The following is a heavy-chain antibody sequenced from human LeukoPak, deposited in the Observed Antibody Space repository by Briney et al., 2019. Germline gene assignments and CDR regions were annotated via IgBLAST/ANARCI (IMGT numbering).Heavy chain of an antibody. CDR1: GGSFSGYY. V-gene: IGHV4-34*01. Sequence: SETLSLTCAVYGGSFSGYYWSWIRQPPGKGLEWIGEINHSGSTNYNPSLKSRVTISVDTSKNQFSLKLSSVTAADTAVYYCARGDTHYCSSTSCYYYYMDVWGKGTTVTVSS. J-gene: IGHJ6*03. CDR3: ARGDTHYCSSTSCYYYYMDV. CDR2: INHSGST. D-gene: IGHD2-2*01.